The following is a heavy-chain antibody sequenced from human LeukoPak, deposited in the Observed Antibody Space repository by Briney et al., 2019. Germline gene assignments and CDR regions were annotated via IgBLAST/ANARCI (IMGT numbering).Heavy chain of an antibody. D-gene: IGHD3-3*01. V-gene: IGHV4-30-2*02. CDR2: IYHSGST. Sequence: PSQTLSLTCAVSGGSISSGGYSWSWIRQPPGQGLEWVGNIYHSGSTYFNPSLKSRVTVSLDTSKSQFSLKLSSVTAADTAVYFCASGPLRYDFWSGYYRADHFDYWGQGTQVTVSS. CDR3: ASGPLRYDFWSGYYRADHFDY. CDR1: GGSISSGGYS. J-gene: IGHJ4*02.